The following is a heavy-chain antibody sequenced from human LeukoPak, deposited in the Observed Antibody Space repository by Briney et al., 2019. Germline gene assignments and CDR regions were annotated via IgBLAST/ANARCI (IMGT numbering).Heavy chain of an antibody. J-gene: IGHJ4*02. Sequence: GGSLRLSCAASGFTLDDYAMRWVRQAPGKGLEWVSGISWNSGSICYADSVKGRFTISRDNANTSLYLRMNSLRADDTALYYCAKDCYDFWSGSDYWGQGTLVTVSS. CDR3: AKDCYDFWSGSDY. CDR2: ISWNSGSI. CDR1: GFTLDDYA. D-gene: IGHD3-3*01. V-gene: IGHV3-9*01.